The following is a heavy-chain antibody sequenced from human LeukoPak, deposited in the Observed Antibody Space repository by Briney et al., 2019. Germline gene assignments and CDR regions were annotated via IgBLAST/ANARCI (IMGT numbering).Heavy chain of an antibody. Sequence: GRSLRLSCAASGFTFDDYAMHWVRHAPGKGLEWVSGISWNSGSIGYADSVKGRFTISRDNAKNSLYLQMNSLRAEDTALYYCAKGPTVTTHYYGMDVWGQGTTVTVSS. J-gene: IGHJ6*02. V-gene: IGHV3-9*01. CDR3: AKGPTVTTHYYGMDV. D-gene: IGHD4-17*01. CDR1: GFTFDDYA. CDR2: ISWNSGSI.